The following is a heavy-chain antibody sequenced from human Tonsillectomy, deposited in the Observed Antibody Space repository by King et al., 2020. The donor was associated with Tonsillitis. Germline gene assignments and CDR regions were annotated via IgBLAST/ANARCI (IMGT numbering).Heavy chain of an antibody. CDR2: ILYTGKT. Sequence: LQLQESGPGLVKPSETLSLTCTVSGGSISGSGYYWGWIRQPPGKGLEWIGNILYTGKTYYNPSLKSRVTISVDTSKNEFSLRLTSVTAADTAVYYCARPSGLYSKDRLDDAFDIWGQGTMVTVSS. CDR1: GGSISGSGYY. V-gene: IGHV4-39*07. CDR3: ARPSGLYSKDRLDDAFDI. D-gene: IGHD4-11*01. J-gene: IGHJ3*02.